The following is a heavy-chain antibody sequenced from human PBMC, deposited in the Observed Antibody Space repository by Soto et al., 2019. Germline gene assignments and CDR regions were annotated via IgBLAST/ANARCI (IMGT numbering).Heavy chain of an antibody. J-gene: IGHJ5*02. Sequence: SETLSLTCPVSGGSINGFYWSWIRQPPGKGLEWIGYVYYTGSTNYKPSLESRVTISLDTSKNQFSLRLNSVTAADTAVYYCARVGGYCSNTTCYTDWFDPWGQGTLVTVSS. D-gene: IGHD2-2*02. CDR3: ARVGGYCSNTTCYTDWFDP. CDR1: GGSINGFY. V-gene: IGHV4-59*01. CDR2: VYYTGST.